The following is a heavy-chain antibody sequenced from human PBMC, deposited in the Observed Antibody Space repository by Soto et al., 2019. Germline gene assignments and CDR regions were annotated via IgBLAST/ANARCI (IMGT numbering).Heavy chain of an antibody. Sequence: EVQLLESGGGLVQPGGSLRLSCAASGFTFSSYAMSWVRQAPGKGLEWVSAISGSGGSTYYADSVKGRFTISRDNSKNTLYRQMNSLRAEDTAVYYCAKSGSRIQLWDDAFDSWGQGTMVTVSS. CDR3: AKSGSRIQLWDDAFDS. CDR1: GFTFSSYA. V-gene: IGHV3-23*01. CDR2: ISGSGGST. D-gene: IGHD5-18*01. J-gene: IGHJ3*02.